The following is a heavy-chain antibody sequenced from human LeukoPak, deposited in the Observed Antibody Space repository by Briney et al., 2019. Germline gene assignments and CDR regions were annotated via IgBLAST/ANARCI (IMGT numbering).Heavy chain of an antibody. J-gene: IGHJ4*02. CDR3: AREYYDFWSGYYKVDYFDY. D-gene: IGHD3-3*01. V-gene: IGHV1-8*03. CDR1: GYTFTSYD. CDR2: MNPNSGNT. Sequence: ASVKVSCKASGYTFTSYDINWVRQATGQGLEWMGWMNPNSGNTGHAQKFQGRVTITRNTSISTAYMELSSLRSEDTAVYYCAREYYDFWSGYYKVDYFDYWGQGTLVTVSS.